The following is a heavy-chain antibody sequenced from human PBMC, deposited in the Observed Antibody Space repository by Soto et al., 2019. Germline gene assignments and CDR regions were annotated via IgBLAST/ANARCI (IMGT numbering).Heavy chain of an antibody. CDR1: GGSFSGYY. V-gene: IGHV4-34*01. Sequence: SETLSLTCAVYGGSFSGYYWSWIRQPPGKGLEWIGEINHSGSTNYNPSLKSRVTISVDTSKNQFSLKLSSVTAADTAVYYCARGRYCSSTSCYDFYYYYYMDVWGKGTTVTVSS. CDR2: INHSGST. D-gene: IGHD2-2*01. J-gene: IGHJ6*03. CDR3: ARGRYCSSTSCYDFYYYYYMDV.